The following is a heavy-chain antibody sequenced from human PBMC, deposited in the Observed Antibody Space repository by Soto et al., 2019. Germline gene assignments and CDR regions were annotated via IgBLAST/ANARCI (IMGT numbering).Heavy chain of an antibody. CDR1: GDSISSSNSH. CDR3: VRYDRINMKPYSPEGFHI. V-gene: IGHV4-39*01. J-gene: IGHJ3*02. D-gene: IGHD3-3*02. CDR2: VYYGGAIFYSGNI. Sequence: SETLSLTCTVSGDSISSSNSHWGWTRQPPGKGLEYIGSVYYGGAIFYSGNIYYNPSLKSRVTISVDTSKNQFSLRLSSVTAADAGVYYCVRYDRINMKPYSPEGFHIWGQGTMVTVSS.